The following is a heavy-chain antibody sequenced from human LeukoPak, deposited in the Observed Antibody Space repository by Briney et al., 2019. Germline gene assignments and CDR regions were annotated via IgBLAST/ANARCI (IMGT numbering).Heavy chain of an antibody. CDR3: ARDVKKGYGDYIDY. Sequence: PGGSLRLSCAASGFTFSDYGMVGVRQAPGEGLEWVAFIWVDGSNKHYADSVQGRFTFSRDNSKNTLYLQMNSLRPEDTALYYCARDVKKGYGDYIDYWGQGTLVTVSS. D-gene: IGHD4-17*01. V-gene: IGHV3-33*01. CDR1: GFTFSDYG. J-gene: IGHJ4*02. CDR2: IWVDGSNK.